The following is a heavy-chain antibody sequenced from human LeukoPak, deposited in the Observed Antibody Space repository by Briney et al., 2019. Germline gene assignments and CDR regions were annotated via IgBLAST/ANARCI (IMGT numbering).Heavy chain of an antibody. J-gene: IGHJ3*02. CDR1: GGSISSYY. V-gene: IGHV4-59*01. CDR2: IYYSGST. CDR3: ARAAKSLAFDT. Sequence: MSSETLSLTCTVSGGSISSYYWSWIRQPPGKGLEWIGYIYYSGSTNYNPSLKSRVTISVDTSKNQFSLKLSSVTAADTAVYYCARAAKSLAFDTWGQGTMVTVSS.